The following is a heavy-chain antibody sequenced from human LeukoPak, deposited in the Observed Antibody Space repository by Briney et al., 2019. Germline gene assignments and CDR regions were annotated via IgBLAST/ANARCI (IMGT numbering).Heavy chain of an antibody. Sequence: ASVKVSCKASGYTSTSYGISWVRQAPGQGLEWMGWISAYNGNTNYARKLQGRVTMTTDTSTSTAYMELRSLRSDDTAVYYCARVRTDYYYYYMDVWGKGTTVTISS. CDR2: ISAYNGNT. D-gene: IGHD1-1*01. CDR1: GYTSTSYG. J-gene: IGHJ6*03. V-gene: IGHV1-18*01. CDR3: ARVRTDYYYYYMDV.